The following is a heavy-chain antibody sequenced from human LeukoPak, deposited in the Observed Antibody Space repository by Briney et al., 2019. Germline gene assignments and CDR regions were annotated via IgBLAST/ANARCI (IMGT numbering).Heavy chain of an antibody. CDR3: ARDGGRGMATIPFDY. V-gene: IGHV4-39*07. D-gene: IGHD5-24*01. J-gene: IGHJ4*02. CDR2: IYHSGST. CDR1: GGSISSSSYY. Sequence: SETLSLTCTVSGGSISSSSYYWGWIRQPPGKGLEWIGSIYHSGSTYYNPSLKSRVTISVDTSKNQFSLKLSSVTAADTAVYYCARDGGRGMATIPFDYWGQGTLVTVSS.